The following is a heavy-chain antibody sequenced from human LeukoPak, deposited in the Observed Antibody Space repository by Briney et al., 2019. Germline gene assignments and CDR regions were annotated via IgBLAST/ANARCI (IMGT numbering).Heavy chain of an antibody. CDR1: GFTFSDYY. J-gene: IGHJ4*02. Sequence: PGGSLRLSCAASGFTFSDYYMSWIRQAPGKGLEWVSYISSSSTYIYYADSVKGRFTISRDNAKNSLYLQMNSLRAEDTAVYYCARDPAQPHPDYFDYWGQGALVTVSS. CDR2: ISSSSTYI. CDR3: ARDPAQPHPDYFDY. V-gene: IGHV3-11*06.